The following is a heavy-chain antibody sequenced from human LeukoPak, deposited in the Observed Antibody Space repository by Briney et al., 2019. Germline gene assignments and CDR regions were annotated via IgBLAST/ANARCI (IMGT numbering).Heavy chain of an antibody. CDR3: VRSSAYSSSSGLGY. V-gene: IGHV4-30-2*01. CDR2: IYHSGST. J-gene: IGHJ4*02. CDR1: GGSISSGGYY. Sequence: SETLSLTCTVSGGSISSGGYYWSWIRQPPGKGLEWIGYIYHSGSTYYNPSLKSRVTISVDRSKNQFSLKLSSVTAADTAVYYCVRSSAYSSSSGLGYWGQGTLVTVSS. D-gene: IGHD6-6*01.